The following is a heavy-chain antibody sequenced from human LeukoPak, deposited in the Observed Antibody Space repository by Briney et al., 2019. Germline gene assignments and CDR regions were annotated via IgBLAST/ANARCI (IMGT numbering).Heavy chain of an antibody. CDR1: GYTFTDYY. D-gene: IGHD3-22*01. Sequence: ASVKVPCKASGYTFTDYYMHWVRQAPGQGLEWMGIINPRGGSTSYTQKFQGRVTMTRDTSTSTVYMELSSLRSEDTAVYYCARVKSYYYDTSDKDAFDIWGQGTMVTVSS. CDR2: INPRGGST. CDR3: ARVKSYYYDTSDKDAFDI. J-gene: IGHJ3*02. V-gene: IGHV1-46*01.